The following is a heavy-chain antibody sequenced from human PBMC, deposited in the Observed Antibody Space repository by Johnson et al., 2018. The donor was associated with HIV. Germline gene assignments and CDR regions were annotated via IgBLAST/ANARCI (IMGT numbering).Heavy chain of an antibody. Sequence: QEKLVESGGGVVQPGRSLRLSCAASGFSFSDFSMHWVRQAPGKGLEWVTVISNDGSNKYYADSVKGRFTISRDNSKNTLFLQMDSLRAEDTAMYFCVRRFYDSSAFDVWGQGTMVTVSS. CDR1: GFSFSDFS. CDR2: ISNDGSNK. V-gene: IGHV3-30*01. J-gene: IGHJ3*01. D-gene: IGHD3-22*01. CDR3: VRRFYDSSAFDV.